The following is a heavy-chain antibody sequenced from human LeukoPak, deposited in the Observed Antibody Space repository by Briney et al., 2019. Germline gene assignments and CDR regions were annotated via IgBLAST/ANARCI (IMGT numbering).Heavy chain of an antibody. CDR1: GGSISSSSYY. CDR2: IYYSGST. Sequence: SETLSLTCTVSGGSISSSSYYWGWIRQPPGKGLEWIGSIYYSGSTYYNPSLKSRVTISVDTSKNQFSLKLSSVTAADTAVCYCARDSNGYSSSWGQGTLVTVSS. V-gene: IGHV4-39*07. J-gene: IGHJ4*02. CDR3: ARDSNGYSSS. D-gene: IGHD6-13*01.